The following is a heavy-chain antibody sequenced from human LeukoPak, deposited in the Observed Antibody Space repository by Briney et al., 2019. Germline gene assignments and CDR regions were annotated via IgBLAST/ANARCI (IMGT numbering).Heavy chain of an antibody. Sequence: SETLSLTCTVSGDSIRSNNYYWGWIRQPPGKGLEWIGSIYDTGSTYYNPSLKSRVTTSIDTSKNQFSLKLSSVTAADTAVYYCARVGTPGYSGYDHWGQGTLVTVSS. V-gene: IGHV4-39*07. J-gene: IGHJ1*01. D-gene: IGHD5-12*01. CDR3: ARVGTPGYSGYDH. CDR2: IYDTGST. CDR1: GDSIRSNNYY.